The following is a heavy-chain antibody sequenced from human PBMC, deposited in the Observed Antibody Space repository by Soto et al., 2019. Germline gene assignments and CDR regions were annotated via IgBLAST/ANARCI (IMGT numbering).Heavy chain of an antibody. Sequence: QVPLVQSGAEVKKPGSSVKVSCKASGGTFSSYAISWVRQAPGQGLEWMGGIIPIFGTANYAQKFQGRVTITADESTSTAYMELSSLRSEDTAVYYCAREYCSSTSCYHGNWFDPWGQGTLVTVSS. CDR2: IIPIFGTA. CDR3: AREYCSSTSCYHGNWFDP. J-gene: IGHJ5*02. D-gene: IGHD2-2*01. CDR1: GGTFSSYA. V-gene: IGHV1-69*01.